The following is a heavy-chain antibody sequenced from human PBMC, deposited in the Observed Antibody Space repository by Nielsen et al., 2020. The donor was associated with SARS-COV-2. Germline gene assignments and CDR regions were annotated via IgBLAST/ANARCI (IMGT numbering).Heavy chain of an antibody. CDR3: ARGHLVVVPSPILGLGPFFYSFYLDV. V-gene: IGHV4-4*02. CDR2: VSHSGST. D-gene: IGHD2-21*01. J-gene: IGHJ6*03. Sequence: SETLSLTCAVSSGSVSSNDWWTWVRQSPGKGLEWIGEVSHSGSTNYSPSLKSRVTLSMDKSRRQFSLRLASVSAADTAVYFCARGHLVVVPSPILGLGPFFYSFYLDVWGKGTTVIVSS. CDR1: SGSVSSNDW.